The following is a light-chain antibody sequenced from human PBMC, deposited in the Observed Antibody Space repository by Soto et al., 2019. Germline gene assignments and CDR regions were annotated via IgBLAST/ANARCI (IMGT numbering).Light chain of an antibody. J-gene: IGKJ4*01. CDR3: QQYNSYPLT. CDR2: KAS. CDR1: QNINSW. Sequence: DIQMTQSPSTLSASVGDRVTITCRASQNINSWLAWYQQKAGKAPKLLIYKASSLESELPSRFSGSGTGTEFTLTISSLQPDDFASYYCQQYNSYPLTFGGGTKVDIK. V-gene: IGKV1-5*03.